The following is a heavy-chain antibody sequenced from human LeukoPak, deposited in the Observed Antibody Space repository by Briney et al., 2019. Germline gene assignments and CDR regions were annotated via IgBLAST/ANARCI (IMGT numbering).Heavy chain of an antibody. D-gene: IGHD6-13*01. V-gene: IGHV3-43*02. CDR3: AKDIGGLVGIAAAGFDY. CDR2: ISGDGGST. Sequence: GGSLRLSCAASGFTFDDYAMHWVRQAPGKGLEWVSLISGDGGSTYYADSVKGRFTISRDNSKNSLYLQMNSLRTEDTALYYRAKDIGGLVGIAAAGFDYWGQGTLVTVSS. CDR1: GFTFDDYA. J-gene: IGHJ4*02.